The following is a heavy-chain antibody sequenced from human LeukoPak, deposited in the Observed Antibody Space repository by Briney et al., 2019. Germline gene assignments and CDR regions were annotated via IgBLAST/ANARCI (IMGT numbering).Heavy chain of an antibody. CDR2: VYYRGST. V-gene: IGHV4-39*01. Sequence: PSETLSLTCTVSGGSISSRSYYWGWIRQPPGKGLEWIGTVYYRGSTYYSPSLKSRVTISVDTPKNQFPLKLSSVTAADTAVYYCARGPVEELLHNWFDPWGQGTLVTVSS. CDR3: ARGPVEELLHNWFDP. D-gene: IGHD2-15*01. J-gene: IGHJ5*02. CDR1: GGSISSRSYY.